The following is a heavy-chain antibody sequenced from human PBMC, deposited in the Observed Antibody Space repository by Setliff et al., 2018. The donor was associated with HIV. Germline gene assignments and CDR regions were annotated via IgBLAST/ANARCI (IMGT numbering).Heavy chain of an antibody. J-gene: IGHJ4*02. CDR1: GGSITSQTYC. Sequence: PSETLSLTCTVSGGSITSQTYCWAWIRQPPGKGLEWIANFCYSGTTHYSSSLKSRVTVSLHTSRNQLSLRLTSVTAADTAVYYCARVGYLDHEIDYWGQGTLVTVSS. V-gene: IGHV4-39*07. CDR2: FCYSGTT. CDR3: ARVGYLDHEIDY. D-gene: IGHD6-25*01.